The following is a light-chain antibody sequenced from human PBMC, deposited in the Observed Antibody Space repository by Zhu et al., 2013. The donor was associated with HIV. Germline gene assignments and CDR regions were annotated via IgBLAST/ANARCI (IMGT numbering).Light chain of an antibody. Sequence: EIVLTQSPATLALSPGERAILSCRASQTMSSTYLAWYQQKPGQAPRLLIYGASSRATGIPDRFSGSGSGTDFTLSISRLEPEDSAVYYCQQYGSSPLTFGGGTKVEI. V-gene: IGKV3-20*01. CDR3: QQYGSSPLT. CDR1: QTMSSTY. J-gene: IGKJ4*01. CDR2: GAS.